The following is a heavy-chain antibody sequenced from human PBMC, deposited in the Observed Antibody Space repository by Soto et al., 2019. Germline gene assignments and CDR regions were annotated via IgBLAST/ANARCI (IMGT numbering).Heavy chain of an antibody. CDR3: AGKDKSGYFNWFGR. J-gene: IGHJ5*02. CDR2: IFPSDSDT. CDR1: GYKFTSSW. V-gene: IGHV5-51*01. Sequence: GESLKISCRTSGYKFTSSWIAWVRQKPGKGLEWMGIIFPSDSDTRYSPSFQGQVTISADRSTSTVFLQWASLKASATAVYFCAGKDKSGYFNWFGRWGQGTLVTVSS. D-gene: IGHD3-22*01.